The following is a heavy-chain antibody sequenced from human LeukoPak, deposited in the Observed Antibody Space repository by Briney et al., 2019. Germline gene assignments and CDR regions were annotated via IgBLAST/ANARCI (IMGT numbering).Heavy chain of an antibody. Sequence: GGSLRLSCAASGFSFSNYAMHWVRQAPGKGPEYVSAINSNVGSTYYADSVKGRFTISRDNAKNTLYLQMDSLRPEDIGVYYWAREGMYSSSPYVGYYMDVWGKGAAVTVSS. D-gene: IGHD6-13*01. CDR1: GFSFSNYA. V-gene: IGHV3-64*02. CDR3: AREGMYSSSPYVGYYMDV. J-gene: IGHJ6*03. CDR2: INSNVGST.